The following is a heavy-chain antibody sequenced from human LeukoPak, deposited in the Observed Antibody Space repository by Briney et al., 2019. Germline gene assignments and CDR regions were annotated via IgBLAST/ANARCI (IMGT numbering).Heavy chain of an antibody. CDR1: GYTFTSYG. Sequence: GAPVKVSCKASGYTFTSYGISWVRQAPGQGLEWMGWISAYNGNTNYAQKLQGRVTMTTDTSTSTAYMELRSLRSDDTAVYYCARRPRITMVRGNYYYYMDVWGKGTTVTVSS. CDR3: ARRPRITMVRGNYYYYMDV. CDR2: ISAYNGNT. D-gene: IGHD3-10*01. J-gene: IGHJ6*03. V-gene: IGHV1-18*01.